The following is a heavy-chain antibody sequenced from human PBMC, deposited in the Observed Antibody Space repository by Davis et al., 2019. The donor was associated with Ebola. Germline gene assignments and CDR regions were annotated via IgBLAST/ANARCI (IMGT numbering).Heavy chain of an antibody. CDR1: GYSFANYW. D-gene: IGHD1-26*01. CDR2: IYPGDSDA. V-gene: IGHV5-51*01. CDR3: ARQGGGSGRLTSFDY. J-gene: IGHJ4*02. Sequence: GESLKISCKGSGYSFANYWIGWVRQTPGKGLEWMGNIYPGDSDARYSPSFQGQVTLSADKSFATAYLQWRSLKASDTAMYYCARQGGGSGRLTSFDYWGRGTLVTVSS.